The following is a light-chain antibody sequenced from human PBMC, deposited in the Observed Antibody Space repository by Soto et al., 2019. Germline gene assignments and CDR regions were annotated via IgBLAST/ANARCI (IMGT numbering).Light chain of an antibody. CDR2: AVS. CDR1: SSGIGSYNH. CDR3: ISSTDSQSYP. Sequence: QYAPTQPASLSGSPGPSITISCSGTSSGIGSYNHVAWYQQFPGKSPNLMIYAVSDRPPGVSDRFSGSKSGITASLTISGLQTEDEADYYCISSTDSQSYPFGTGTKVTVL. J-gene: IGLJ1*01. V-gene: IGLV2-14*03.